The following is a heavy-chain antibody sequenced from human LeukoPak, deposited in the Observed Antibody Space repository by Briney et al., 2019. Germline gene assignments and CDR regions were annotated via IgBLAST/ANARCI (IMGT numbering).Heavy chain of an antibody. D-gene: IGHD5-12*01. CDR1: GGSIISNTYY. V-gene: IGHV4-39*01. CDR2: VYYGGST. CDR3: SRWVATPRGYFDY. Sequence: MAWETLSLTCTVSGGSIISNTYYWGWIRQPPGKGLEWTGNVYYGGSTYYNPSLKSRVTMSVDTSKNQFSLELTSVTAADTAVYYSSRWVATPRGYFDYWGQGTLLTVSS. J-gene: IGHJ4*02.